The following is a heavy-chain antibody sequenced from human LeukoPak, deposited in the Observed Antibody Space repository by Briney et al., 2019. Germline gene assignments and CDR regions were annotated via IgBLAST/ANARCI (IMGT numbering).Heavy chain of an antibody. D-gene: IGHD3-22*01. CDR3: ARNYYDSSGAIDY. CDR1: GYTFTGYY. CDR2: INPNSGGT. Sequence: ASVTVSCTASGYTFTGYYMHWVRQAPGQGLEWMGWINPNSGGTNYAQKFQGRVTMTRDTSISTAYIELSRLRSDDTAVYYCARNYYDSSGAIDYWGQGTLVTVSS. V-gene: IGHV1-2*02. J-gene: IGHJ4*02.